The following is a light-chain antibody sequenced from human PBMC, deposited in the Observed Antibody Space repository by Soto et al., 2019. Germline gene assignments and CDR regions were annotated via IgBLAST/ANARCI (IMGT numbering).Light chain of an antibody. CDR1: PSVSSY. CDR3: QQRSEWPRGVT. J-gene: IGKJ5*01. Sequence: IVLTQSPATLSLSPGGRATLSCRASPSVSSYLVWYQQKPGQAPRLLTYDASNRVTGIPARFSGSGSGTDFTLTISSLEPEDSAVYYCQQRSEWPRGVTFGQGTRLEIK. CDR2: DAS. V-gene: IGKV3-11*01.